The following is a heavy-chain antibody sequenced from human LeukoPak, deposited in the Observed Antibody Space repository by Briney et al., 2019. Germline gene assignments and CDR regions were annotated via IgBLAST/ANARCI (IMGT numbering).Heavy chain of an antibody. D-gene: IGHD1-20*01. CDR1: GYTLTELS. CDR2: FDPKDGET. V-gene: IGHV1-24*01. Sequence: GASVKVSCKVSGYTLTELSMHWVRQAPGKGLEWMGGFDPKDGETIYAQKFQGRVTMTEDTSTDTAYMELSSLRSEDTAVYYCATDNWNDGGYFDYWGQGTLVTVSS. CDR3: ATDNWNDGGYFDY. J-gene: IGHJ4*02.